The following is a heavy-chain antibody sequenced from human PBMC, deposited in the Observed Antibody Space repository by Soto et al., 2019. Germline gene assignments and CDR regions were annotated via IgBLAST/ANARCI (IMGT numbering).Heavy chain of an antibody. V-gene: IGHV3-74*01. Sequence: EVQLVESGGGLVQPGGSLRLSCAASGFTFSSNWMHWVRQAPGKGLVWVSRINSDGSITNYAGSVKGRFIISRDNAQNTLYLQMNGLRGEDTAVYYCAGNYFGSWSHNSIGYWGRGSLVTVSS. CDR2: INSDGSIT. CDR1: GFTFSSNW. CDR3: AGNYFGSWSHNSIGY. J-gene: IGHJ4*02. D-gene: IGHD3-10*01.